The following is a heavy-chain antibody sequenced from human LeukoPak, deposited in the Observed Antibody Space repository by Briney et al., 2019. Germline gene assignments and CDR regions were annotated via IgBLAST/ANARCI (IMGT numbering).Heavy chain of an antibody. CDR3: ARTPPPGATAYGVVDY. J-gene: IGHJ4*02. CDR1: GFTVSSNY. D-gene: IGHD2-2*01. Sequence: GSLRLSCAASGFTVSSNYMSWIRQPPGKGLEWIGEINHSGSTNYNPSLKSRVSISVDTSKNQFSLKLNSVTAADTAVYFCARTPPPGATAYGVVDYWGQGTLVTVSS. V-gene: IGHV4-34*01. CDR2: INHSGST.